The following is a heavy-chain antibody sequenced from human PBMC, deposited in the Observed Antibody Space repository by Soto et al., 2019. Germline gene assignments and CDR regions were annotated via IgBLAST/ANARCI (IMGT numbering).Heavy chain of an antibody. CDR3: ANVLSPYTVYDLLVN. J-gene: IGHJ1*01. CDR1: GFRFSSYG. Sequence: SLRLSCAASGFRFSSYGMHWVRQAPGKGLEWVAFISHDGSRKYCADSVKGRFTISRDNSKNTLFLQMNSLRPEDTAVFYCANVLSPYTVYDLLVNWGPGTLVTVSS. V-gene: IGHV3-30*18. CDR2: ISHDGSRK. D-gene: IGHD5-12*01.